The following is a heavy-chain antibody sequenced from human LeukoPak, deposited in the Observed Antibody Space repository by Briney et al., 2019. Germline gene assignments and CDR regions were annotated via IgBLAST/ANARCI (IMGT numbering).Heavy chain of an antibody. CDR3: GRGGYIYGL. V-gene: IGHV1-46*01. CDR1: GYTFTSNY. J-gene: IGHJ4*02. Sequence: ASVKVSCKAFGYTFTSNYMHWVRQPPGQGPEWMGVISPSGGSTTYAQKFPVRVTLTRDRSTSTDYLELSSLRSEDTAVYYWGRGGYIYGLWGQGTLVTVSS. CDR2: ISPSGGST. D-gene: IGHD5-18*01.